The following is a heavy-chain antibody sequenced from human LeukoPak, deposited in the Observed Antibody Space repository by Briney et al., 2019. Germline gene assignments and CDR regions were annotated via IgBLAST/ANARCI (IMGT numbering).Heavy chain of an antibody. D-gene: IGHD3-10*01. CDR3: ARLYCSGCHRSKHYFAM. V-gene: IGHV5-10-1*01. CDR2: IDPSDSYT. CDR1: GYSFTSYW. Sequence: GESLRISCKGSGYSFTSYWISWVRQMPGKGLEWMVRIDPSDSYTNYSPSFQGHVTISADKSITTAYLQWSSLQAPDTVMYYCARLYCSGCHRSKHYFAMWGEGPMVTV. J-gene: IGHJ3*02.